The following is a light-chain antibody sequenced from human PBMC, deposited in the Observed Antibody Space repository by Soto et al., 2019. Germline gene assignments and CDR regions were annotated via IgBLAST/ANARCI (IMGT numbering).Light chain of an antibody. V-gene: IGKV3-15*01. CDR2: GAL. CDR3: QQYNEWPLT. CDR1: QSVSSN. J-gene: IGKJ5*01. Sequence: EIVMTQSPATLSVSPGERATLSCRASQSVSSNLAWYQQQPGQAPRLLIYGALIRATGIPARFSGSGSGTEFTLTISSLQSEDFAVYYCQQYNEWPLTFGQGTRLEIK.